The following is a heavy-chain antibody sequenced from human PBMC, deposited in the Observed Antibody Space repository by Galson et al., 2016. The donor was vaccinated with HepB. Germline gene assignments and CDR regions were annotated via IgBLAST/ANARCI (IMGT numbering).Heavy chain of an antibody. CDR1: AGNFSGYY. V-gene: IGHV4-34*01. J-gene: IGHJ6*02. CDR2: INHSGRT. D-gene: IGHD2-2*02. CDR3: ARGAVGYCTSNTCYNYFHGLDV. Sequence: LSLTCAVYAGNFSGYYWSWIRQAPGKGLEWIGEINHSGRTTYNPSLMSRLTLSVDTSKHQFFLRLSSVTAADVAVYYCARGAVGYCTSNTCYNYFHGLDVWGQGTAVTVSS.